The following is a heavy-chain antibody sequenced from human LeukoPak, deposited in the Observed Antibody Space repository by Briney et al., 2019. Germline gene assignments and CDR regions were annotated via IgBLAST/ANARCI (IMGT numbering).Heavy chain of an antibody. V-gene: IGHV3-66*01. CDR2: IYSGGST. Sequence: GGSLRLSCAASGFTVSSNYMSWVRQAPGWGLEWVSVIYSGGSTYYADSVKGRFTISRDNSKNTLYLQMNSLRAEDTAVYYCAREEYGSGSYIFDYWGQGTLVTVSS. CDR1: GFTVSSNY. CDR3: AREEYGSGSYIFDY. D-gene: IGHD3-10*01. J-gene: IGHJ4*02.